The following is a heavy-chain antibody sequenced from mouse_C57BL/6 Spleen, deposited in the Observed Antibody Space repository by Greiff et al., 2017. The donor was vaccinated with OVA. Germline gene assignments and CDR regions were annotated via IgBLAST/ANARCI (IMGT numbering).Heavy chain of an antibody. J-gene: IGHJ2*01. Sequence: QVQLQQPGAELVMPGASVKLSCKASGYTFTSYWMHWVKQRPGQGLEWIGEIDPSDSYTNYNQKFKGKSTLTVDKSSSTAYMQLSSLTSEDSAVYYCARRRENYCDYWGQGTTLTVSS. CDR2: IDPSDSYT. CDR1: GYTFTSYW. CDR3: ARRRENYCDY. V-gene: IGHV1-69*01.